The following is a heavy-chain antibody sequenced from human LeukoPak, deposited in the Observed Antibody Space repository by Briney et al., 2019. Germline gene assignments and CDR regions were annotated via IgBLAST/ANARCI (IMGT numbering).Heavy chain of an antibody. Sequence: KPGGSLRLSCAASGFTFSDYTMDWVRQAPGKGLEWVSSIGGSGDSIYYADSVKGRFTISRDNAKNSLDLQMNSLRAEDTAVYYCARGYSYGYEYWGQGTQVTVSS. V-gene: IGHV3-21*01. J-gene: IGHJ4*02. CDR3: ARGYSYGYEY. CDR1: GFTFSDYT. CDR2: IGGSGDSI. D-gene: IGHD5-18*01.